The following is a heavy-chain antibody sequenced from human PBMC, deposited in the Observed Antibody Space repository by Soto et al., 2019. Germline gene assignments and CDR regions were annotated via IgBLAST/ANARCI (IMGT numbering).Heavy chain of an antibody. J-gene: IGHJ4*02. V-gene: IGHV3-23*01. Sequence: LSCASSGFTFSNYAMCWGRQAPGKGLECVWSISANGITTYYADSVRGGCTISRDNAKNTEYVQMNTLRPEDTAMYYCPEVWFGESRELEWLVLWGQGLLV. CDR3: PEVWFGESRELEWLVL. CDR2: ISANGITT. D-gene: IGHD1-1*01. CDR1: GFTFSNYA.